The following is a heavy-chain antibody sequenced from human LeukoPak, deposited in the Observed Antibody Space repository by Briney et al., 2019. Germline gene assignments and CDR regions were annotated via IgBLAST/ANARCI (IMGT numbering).Heavy chain of an antibody. V-gene: IGHV3-23*01. CDR3: AKDTALCSSTSCFTGISDY. CDR2: ISGSGGST. D-gene: IGHD2-2*02. CDR1: GFTFSSYA. Sequence: GGSLRLSCAASGFTFSSYAMSWVRQAPGKGLEWVSAISGSGGSTYYADSVKGRFTISRDNSKNTLYLQMNSLRAEDTAVYYCAKDTALCSSTSCFTGISDYWGQGTLVTVSS. J-gene: IGHJ4*02.